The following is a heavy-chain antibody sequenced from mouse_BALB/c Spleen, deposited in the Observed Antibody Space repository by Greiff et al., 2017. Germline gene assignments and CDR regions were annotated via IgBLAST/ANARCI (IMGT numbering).Heavy chain of an antibody. D-gene: IGHD2-4*01. Sequence: VQLVESGGGLVQPGGSRKLSCAASGFTFSSFGMHWVRQAPEKGLEWVAYISSGSSTIYYADTVKGRFTISRDNPKNTLFLQMTSLRSEDTAMYYCARASTMITTEAMDYWGQGTSVTVSS. J-gene: IGHJ4*01. V-gene: IGHV5-17*02. CDR1: GFTFSSFG. CDR2: ISSGSSTI. CDR3: ARASTMITTEAMDY.